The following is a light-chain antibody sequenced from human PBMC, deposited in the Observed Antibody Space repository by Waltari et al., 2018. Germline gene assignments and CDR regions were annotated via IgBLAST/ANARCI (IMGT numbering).Light chain of an antibody. V-gene: IGKV3-11*01. Sequence: EVVFTQSRATLSLSPGERATLSCRASQSVYNFLAWYQQKPGQAPRLLIYEASQRATGIPARFSGSGSGTDFTLTISNLEPEDVAVYYCQQRANWPPLTFGGGTKVEIK. CDR1: QSVYNF. J-gene: IGKJ4*01. CDR2: EAS. CDR3: QQRANWPPLT.